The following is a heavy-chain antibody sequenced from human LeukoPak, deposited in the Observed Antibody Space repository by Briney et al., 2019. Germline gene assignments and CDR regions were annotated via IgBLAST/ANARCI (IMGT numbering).Heavy chain of an antibody. CDR3: ARAAYHYGMDV. J-gene: IGHJ6*02. Sequence: GGSLRLSCAASGFTFSSYAMHWVREAPGKGLEWVAVISYDGSNKYYADSVQGRFTISRDNSKNTLYLQMNSLRAEDTAVYYCARAAYHYGMDVWGQGTTVTVSS. V-gene: IGHV3-30-3*01. CDR1: GFTFSSYA. CDR2: ISYDGSNK.